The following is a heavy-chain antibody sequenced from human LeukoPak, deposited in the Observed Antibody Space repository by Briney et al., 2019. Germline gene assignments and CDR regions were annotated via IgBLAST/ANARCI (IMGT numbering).Heavy chain of an antibody. CDR1: RGTFSSYA. CDR2: IIPIFGTA. Sequence: SVKVSCKASRGTFSSYAISWVRQAPGQGLEWMGGIIPIFGTANYAQEFQGRVTNTADESTSTAYMELSSLRSEDTAVYYCARGLHSSSLKFDYWGQGTLVTVSS. J-gene: IGHJ4*02. D-gene: IGHD6-6*01. V-gene: IGHV1-69*13. CDR3: ARGLHSSSLKFDY.